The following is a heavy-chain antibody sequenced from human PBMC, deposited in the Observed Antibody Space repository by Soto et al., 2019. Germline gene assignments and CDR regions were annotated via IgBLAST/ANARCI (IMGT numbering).Heavy chain of an antibody. J-gene: IGHJ4*02. D-gene: IGHD1-26*01. V-gene: IGHV3-23*01. CDR3: ARRGSGSCYDY. Sequence: EVQLLECGGGLVQPGGSLRLSCAASGFTFGSYAMRWVRQAPVKGLEWVSAISGSGDSTYYADSVKGRFTISRDNSKNTLYLQMNSLRAEDTAVYYCARRGSGSCYDYWGQGTLVTISS. CDR2: ISGSGDST. CDR1: GFTFGSYA.